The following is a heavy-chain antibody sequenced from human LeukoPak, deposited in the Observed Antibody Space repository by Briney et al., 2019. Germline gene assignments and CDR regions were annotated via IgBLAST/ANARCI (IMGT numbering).Heavy chain of an antibody. Sequence: ASVKVSCKASGYTFTSYAMHWVRQAPGQRLEWMGWINAGNGNTKYSQKFQGRVTITRDTSASTACMELSCLRSEDTAVYYCARVGSGAYFDYWGQGTLVTVSS. CDR3: ARVGSGAYFDY. CDR1: GYTFTSYA. V-gene: IGHV1-3*01. D-gene: IGHD3-10*01. CDR2: INAGNGNT. J-gene: IGHJ4*02.